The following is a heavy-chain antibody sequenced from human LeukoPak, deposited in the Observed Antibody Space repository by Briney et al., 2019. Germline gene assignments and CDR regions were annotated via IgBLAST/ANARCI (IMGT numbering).Heavy chain of an antibody. CDR2: INHSGST. D-gene: IGHD2-15*01. CDR1: GGSFSGYY. J-gene: IGHJ5*02. V-gene: IGHV4-34*01. Sequence: KPSETLSLTCAVYGGSFSGYYWSWIRQPPGKGLEWIGEINHSGSTNYNPSLKSRVTISVDTSKNQFSLKLSSVTAADTAVYYCARGLRCARYCSGGSCYSCGWFDPWGQGTLVTVSS. CDR3: ARGLRCARYCSGGSCYSCGWFDP.